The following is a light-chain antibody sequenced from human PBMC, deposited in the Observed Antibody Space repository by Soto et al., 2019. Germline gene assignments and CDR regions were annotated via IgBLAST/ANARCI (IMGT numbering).Light chain of an antibody. V-gene: IGKV3-11*01. J-gene: IGKJ4*01. CDR2: DAS. CDR1: QSVTNS. CDR3: QQYNNWPPLT. Sequence: EIVLTRSQATLSFSPGESATLSPSASQSVTNSLAWYQQKPGQAPRLLVYDASNRATGIPTRFSGSGSGTEFTLTISSLQSEDFAVYYCQQYNNWPPLTFGGGTKVDIK.